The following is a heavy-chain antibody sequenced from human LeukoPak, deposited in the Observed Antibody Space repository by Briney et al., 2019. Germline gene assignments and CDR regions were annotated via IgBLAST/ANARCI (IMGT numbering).Heavy chain of an antibody. Sequence: ASVKVSCKASGYTFTGYYMHWVRQAPGQGLEWMGWINPNSGGTNYAQKFQGRVTMTRDTSISTAYMELSRLGSDDTAVYYCARGMRYFDWLLRIDAFDIWGQGTMVTVSS. V-gene: IGHV1-2*02. CDR3: ARGMRYFDWLLRIDAFDI. CDR2: INPNSGGT. D-gene: IGHD3-9*01. CDR1: GYTFTGYY. J-gene: IGHJ3*02.